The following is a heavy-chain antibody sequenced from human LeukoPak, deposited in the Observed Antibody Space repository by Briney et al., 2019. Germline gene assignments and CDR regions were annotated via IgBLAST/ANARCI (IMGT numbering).Heavy chain of an antibody. J-gene: IGHJ5*02. CDR1: GESIKSFY. D-gene: IGHD3-10*01. V-gene: IGHV4-59*01. Sequence: SETLSLTCTVSGESIKSFYWSWVRQPPGKALEWIGYYLSSGRSNYSPSLKRRITMSIDTSKNQFSLRLNSVTAADSAVYFCARVGYYGSGSFESLDPWGQGILVTVSS. CDR2: YLSSGRS. CDR3: ARVGYYGSGSFESLDP.